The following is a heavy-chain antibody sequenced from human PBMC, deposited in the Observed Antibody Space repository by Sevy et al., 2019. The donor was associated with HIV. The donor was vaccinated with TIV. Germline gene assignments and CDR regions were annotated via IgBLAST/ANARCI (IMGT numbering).Heavy chain of an antibody. V-gene: IGHV3-23*01. D-gene: IGHD1-26*01. CDR1: GFTFSSYA. CDR3: ARAWSGTYLIGY. CDR2: IGSSGGST. Sequence: GGSLRLSCAASGFTFSSYAMNWVHQAPGRGLEWVSAIGSSGGSTYYADSVKGRFTSSRDNSKNMLYLQMNSLRADDTAVYYCARAWSGTYLIGYWGQGTLVTVSS. J-gene: IGHJ4*02.